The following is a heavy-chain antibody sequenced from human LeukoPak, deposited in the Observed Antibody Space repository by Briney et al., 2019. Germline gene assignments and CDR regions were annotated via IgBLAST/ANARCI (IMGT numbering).Heavy chain of an antibody. J-gene: IGHJ4*02. CDR1: GGSISSYY. V-gene: IGHV4-59*01. Sequence: SETLSLTCTVSGGSISSYYWSWIRQPPGKGLEWIGYIYYSGSTNYNPSLKSRVTISVDTSKNQFSLKLSSVTAADTAVYYCARVGGSSWRYFDYWGQETLVTVSS. CDR2: IYYSGST. CDR3: ARVGGSSWRYFDY. D-gene: IGHD6-13*01.